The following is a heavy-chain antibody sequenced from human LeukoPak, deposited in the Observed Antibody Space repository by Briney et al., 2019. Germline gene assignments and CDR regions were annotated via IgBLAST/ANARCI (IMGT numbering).Heavy chain of an antibody. CDR2: INPNSGGT. CDR3: ARSEQWLVPLEDFDY. CDR1: GYTFTGYY. J-gene: IGHJ4*02. Sequence: GASVKVSCKASGYTFTGYYMHWVRQAPGQGLEWMGWINPNSGGTNYAQKFQGWVTMTRDTSISTAYMELSRLRSDDTAVYYCARSEQWLVPLEDFDYWGQGTLVTVSS. D-gene: IGHD6-19*01. V-gene: IGHV1-2*04.